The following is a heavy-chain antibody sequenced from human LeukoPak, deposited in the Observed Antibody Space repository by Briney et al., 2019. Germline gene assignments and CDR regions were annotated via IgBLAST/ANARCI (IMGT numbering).Heavy chain of an antibody. V-gene: IGHV4-39*01. CDR3: ARPRVRGVIIRGFDY. Sequence: TSETLSLTCTVSGGSISSSSYYWGWIRQPPGKGLEWIGSIYYSGSTYYNPSLKSRVTISVDTSKNQFSLELSSVTAADTAVYYCARPRVRGVIIRGFDYWGQGTLVTVSS. D-gene: IGHD3-10*01. CDR1: GGSISSSSYY. CDR2: IYYSGST. J-gene: IGHJ4*01.